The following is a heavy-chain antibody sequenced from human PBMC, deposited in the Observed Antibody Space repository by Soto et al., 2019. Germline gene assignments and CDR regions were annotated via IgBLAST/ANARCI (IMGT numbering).Heavy chain of an antibody. CDR3: ARDVGGNSVDY. CDR2: IYYSGST. D-gene: IGHD2-21*02. V-gene: IGHV4-61*01. CDR1: GGSVSSGSYY. Sequence: ASETLSLTCTFSGGSVSSGSYYWSWIRQPPGKGLEWIGYIYYSGSTNYNPSLKSRVTISVDTSKNQFSLKLSSVTAADTAVYYCARDVGGNSVDYWGQGTLVTVSS. J-gene: IGHJ4*02.